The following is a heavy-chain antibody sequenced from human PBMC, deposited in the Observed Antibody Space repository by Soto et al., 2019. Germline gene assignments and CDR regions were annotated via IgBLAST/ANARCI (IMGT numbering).Heavy chain of an antibody. CDR3: ARPIITMVRGVDAFDI. D-gene: IGHD3-10*01. Sequence: SETLSLTCAVYGGSFSGYYWSWIRQPPGKGLEWIGEINPSGSTNYNPSLKSRVTISVDTSKNQFSLKLSSVTAADTAVYYCARPIITMVRGVDAFDIWGQGTMVT. CDR1: GGSFSGYY. V-gene: IGHV4-34*01. J-gene: IGHJ3*02. CDR2: INPSGST.